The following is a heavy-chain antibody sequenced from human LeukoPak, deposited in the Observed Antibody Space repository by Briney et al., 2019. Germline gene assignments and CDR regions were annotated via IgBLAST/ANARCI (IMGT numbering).Heavy chain of an antibody. Sequence: PPGGSLRLSCAASGFTFSSYAMSWVRQAPGKGLEWVSYISSSSSTIYYADSVKGRFTISRDNAKNSLYLQMSTLRAEDTAVYYCARDSYYYDTSDHYYYYYGMDVWGQGTTVTVSS. CDR2: ISSSSSTI. CDR1: GFTFSSYA. CDR3: ARDSYYYDTSDHYYYYYGMDV. V-gene: IGHV3-48*04. J-gene: IGHJ6*02. D-gene: IGHD3-22*01.